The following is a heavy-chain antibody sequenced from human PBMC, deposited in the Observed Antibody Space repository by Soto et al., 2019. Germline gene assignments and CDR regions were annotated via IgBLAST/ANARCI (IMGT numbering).Heavy chain of an antibody. CDR3: ARGARRGNLYYHYVMDV. J-gene: IGHJ6*02. CDR2: IYSGGST. Sequence: PSETLSLTCTVSGGSISSSSYYWGWIRQAPGKGLEWVSVIYSGGSTYYADSVKGRFTISRDNSKNTLYLQMNSLRAEDTAVYYCARGARRGNLYYHYVMDVWGQGTTVTVSS. V-gene: IGHV3-53*01. CDR1: GGSISSSSYY. D-gene: IGHD3-10*01.